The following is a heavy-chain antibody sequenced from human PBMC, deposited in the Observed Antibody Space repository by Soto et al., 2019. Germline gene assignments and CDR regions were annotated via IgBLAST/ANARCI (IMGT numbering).Heavy chain of an antibody. J-gene: IGHJ5*02. CDR1: GFTFSSYS. CDR2: ISSSSSTI. CDR3: AREGGSGSYYKMKNWFDP. V-gene: IGHV3-48*02. Sequence: EVQLVESGGGLVQPGGSLRLSCAASGFTFSSYSMNWVRQAPGKGLEWVSYISSSSSTIYYADSVKGRFTISRDNAKNSLYLQMNSLRDEDTAVYYCAREGGSGSYYKMKNWFDPWGQGTLVTVSS. D-gene: IGHD3-10*01.